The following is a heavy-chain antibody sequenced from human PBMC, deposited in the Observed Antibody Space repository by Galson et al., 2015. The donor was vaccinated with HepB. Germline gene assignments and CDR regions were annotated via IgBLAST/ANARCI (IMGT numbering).Heavy chain of an antibody. D-gene: IGHD2-15*01. CDR2: FDPEDGET. V-gene: IGHV1-24*01. J-gene: IGHJ6*02. Sequence: SVKVSCKVSGYTLTELSMHWVRQAPGKGLEWMGGFDPEDGETIYAQKFQGRVTMTEDTSTDTAYMELSSLRSEDTAVYYCATGGYCSGGSCYYYYGMDVWGQGTTVTVSS. CDR1: GYTLTELS. CDR3: ATGGYCSGGSCYYYYGMDV.